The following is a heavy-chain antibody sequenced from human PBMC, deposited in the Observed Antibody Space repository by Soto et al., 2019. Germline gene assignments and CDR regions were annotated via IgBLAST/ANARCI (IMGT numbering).Heavy chain of an antibody. CDR3: ATVGGLVVLAAMYFDGNWFDP. CDR2: INPNSGGT. J-gene: IGHJ5*02. D-gene: IGHD2-2*01. Sequence: ASVKVSCKASGYAFTGYYMHWVRQAPGQGLEWMGWINPNSGGTNYAQKFQGRVTMTRDTSISTAYMELSRLRSDDTAVYYCATVGGLVVLAAMYFDGNWFDPPGKGTVVT. CDR1: GYAFTGYY. V-gene: IGHV1-2*02.